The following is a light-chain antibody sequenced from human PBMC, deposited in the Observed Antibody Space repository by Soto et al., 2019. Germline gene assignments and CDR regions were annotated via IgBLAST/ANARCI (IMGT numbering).Light chain of an antibody. Sequence: VLPQSPGTLSLSAGERATLSCRASQSVSSSYLAWYQQKPGQAPRLLIYGASRRATGIPDRFSGSGSGTDFTLTISSQEPEDSAVYYCHQRSNWWTFGQGTKVDIK. J-gene: IGKJ1*01. CDR3: HQRSNWWT. CDR1: QSVSSSY. V-gene: IGKV3D-20*02. CDR2: GAS.